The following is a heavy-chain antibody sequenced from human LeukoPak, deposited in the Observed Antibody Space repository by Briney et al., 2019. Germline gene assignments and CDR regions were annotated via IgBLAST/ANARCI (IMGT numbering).Heavy chain of an antibody. CDR2: IYYSGRT. CDR1: GGPISGYY. CDR3: ARDSAGDYWLDP. J-gene: IGHJ5*02. D-gene: IGHD7-27*01. Sequence: SETLPLTCTVSGGPISGYYWNWIRQPPGKGLEWIGSIYYSGRTSFNGSLKTRITMSVDTSKNQFSLKLTSVTTADTAVYFCARDSAGDYWLDPWGQGTPVTVSS. V-gene: IGHV4-59*01.